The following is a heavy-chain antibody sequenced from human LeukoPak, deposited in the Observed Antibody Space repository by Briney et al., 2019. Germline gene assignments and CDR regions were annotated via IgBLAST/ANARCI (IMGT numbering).Heavy chain of an antibody. V-gene: IGHV3-23*01. CDR1: GFTFSSYA. J-gene: IGHJ4*02. CDR2: ISGSGGST. Sequence: GGSLRLSCAASGFTFSSYATSWVRQAPGKGLEWVSAISGSGGSTYYADSVKGRFTISRDNSKNTLYLQMNSLRAEDTAVYYCAKVEDSSGYYFDYWGQGTLVTVSS. D-gene: IGHD3-22*01. CDR3: AKVEDSSGYYFDY.